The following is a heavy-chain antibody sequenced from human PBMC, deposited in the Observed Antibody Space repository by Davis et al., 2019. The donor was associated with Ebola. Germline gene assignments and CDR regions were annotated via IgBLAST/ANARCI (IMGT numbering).Heavy chain of an antibody. J-gene: IGHJ6*02. CDR2: ISSNGGST. V-gene: IGHV3-64*01. Sequence: PGGSLRLSCAASGFTFSTYAMHWVRQAPGKGLEYVSAISSNGGSTYYANSVKGRFTISRDNSKNTLYLQMGSLRAEDMAVYYCVNSPVKGSGYYYVHYYYGMDVWGQGTTVTVSS. D-gene: IGHD3-22*01. CDR3: VNSPVKGSGYYYVHYYYGMDV. CDR1: GFTFSTYA.